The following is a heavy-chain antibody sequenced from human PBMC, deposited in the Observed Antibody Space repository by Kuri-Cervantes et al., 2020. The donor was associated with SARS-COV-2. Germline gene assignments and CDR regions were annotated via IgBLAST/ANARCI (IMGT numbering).Heavy chain of an antibody. D-gene: IGHD3-16*01. CDR1: GYSISSGYY. Sequence: GSLRLSCTVSGYSISSGYYWGWIRQPPGKGLEWIGSINHSGSTNYNPSLKSRVTISVDTPKNQFSLKLSSVTAADTAVYYCARDQGGYYMDVWGKGTTVTVSS. CDR3: ARDQGGYYMDV. V-gene: IGHV4-38-2*02. CDR2: INHSGST. J-gene: IGHJ6*03.